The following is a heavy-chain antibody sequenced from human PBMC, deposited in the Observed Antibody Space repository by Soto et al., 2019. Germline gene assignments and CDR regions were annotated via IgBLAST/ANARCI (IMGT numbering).Heavy chain of an antibody. J-gene: IGHJ6*02. V-gene: IGHV3-21*01. CDR1: GFTFSSYS. Sequence: EVQLVESGGCLVKPGGSLRLACSASGFTFSSYSMNWVRQAPGKRLEWVSSISSSSSYIYYADSVKGRFTISRDNAKNSLYLQMNSLRAEDTAVYYCARDRDRIAVAGTELDVWGQGTTVTVSS. CDR3: ARDRDRIAVAGTELDV. CDR2: ISSSSSYI. D-gene: IGHD6-19*01.